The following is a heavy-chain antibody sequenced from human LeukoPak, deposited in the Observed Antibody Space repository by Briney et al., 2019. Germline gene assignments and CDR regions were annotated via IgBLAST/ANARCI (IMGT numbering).Heavy chain of an antibody. CDR1: GGSTRTSTSY. J-gene: IGHJ6*03. D-gene: IGHD6-6*01. CDR2: IHYSGST. V-gene: IGHV4-39*07. CDR3: ATESSSSRYFMDV. Sequence: SETLSLTCSVSGGSTRTSTSYWGWVRQPPGKGLEGIGSIHYSGSTYKNPSLKSRVTISMDTSGSQFSLKVTSLTAADSAVYFCATESSSSRYFMDVWGRGTTVTVSS.